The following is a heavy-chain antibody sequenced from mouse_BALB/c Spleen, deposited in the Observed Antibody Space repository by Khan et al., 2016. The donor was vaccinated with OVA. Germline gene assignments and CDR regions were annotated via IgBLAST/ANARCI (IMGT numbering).Heavy chain of an antibody. CDR1: GFSLTGYG. CDR3: ASAYYGNYREAMDY. CDR2: IWGEGST. D-gene: IGHD2-10*01. V-gene: IGHV2-6-7*01. J-gene: IGHJ4*01. Sequence: VQLQESGPGLVEPSQRLSITCTVSGFSLTGYGVNWVRQPPGKGLEGLGMIWGEGSTDYNSALKSRRTLSNDNSKSQVFLKMNSLQPDDTARYYCASAYYGNYREAMDYWGQGTSVTVSS.